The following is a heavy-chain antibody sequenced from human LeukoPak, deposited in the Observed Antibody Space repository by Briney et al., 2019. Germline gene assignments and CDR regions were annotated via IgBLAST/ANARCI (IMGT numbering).Heavy chain of an antibody. D-gene: IGHD2-21*01. V-gene: IGHV3-23*01. Sequence: GGSLRLSCAASGFTFSSYAMSWVRQAPGKGLEWVSTISGSGLSTWYADSVKGRFTISRDNSKDTLYLQMDTLRADDSAMYFCANQFIYSGIRSDDWGQGTPVIVSS. CDR3: ANQFIYSGIRSDD. CDR2: ISGSGLST. J-gene: IGHJ4*02. CDR1: GFTFSSYA.